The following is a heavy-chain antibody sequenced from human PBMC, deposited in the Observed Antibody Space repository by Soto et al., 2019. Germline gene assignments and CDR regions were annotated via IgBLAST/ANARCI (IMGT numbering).Heavy chain of an antibody. Sequence: SETLSLTCAVSGYSISSSNWWGWIRQPPGKGLEWIGYIYYSGTTYYNPSLKSRVTMSVDTSKNQFSLKLSSVTAADTAVYYCARRWGYTFDYWGQGTLVTVSS. CDR2: IYYSGTT. CDR3: ARRWGYTFDY. J-gene: IGHJ4*02. CDR1: GYSISSSNW. D-gene: IGHD5-12*01. V-gene: IGHV4-28*01.